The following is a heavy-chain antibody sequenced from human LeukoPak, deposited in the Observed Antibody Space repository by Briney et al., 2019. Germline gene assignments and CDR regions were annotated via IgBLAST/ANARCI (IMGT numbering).Heavy chain of an antibody. V-gene: IGHV3-9*03. J-gene: IGHJ4*02. CDR3: AKGNSGNYGGNSVFDY. D-gene: IGHD4-23*01. CDR1: GFTFDDYA. Sequence: GGSLRLSCAASGFTFDDYAVHWVRQAPGKGLEWVSGISWNSGSIGYADSVKGRFSISRDNAKNSLSLQMNSLRAEDMALYYCAKGNSGNYGGNSVFDYWGQGTLVTVSS. CDR2: ISWNSGSI.